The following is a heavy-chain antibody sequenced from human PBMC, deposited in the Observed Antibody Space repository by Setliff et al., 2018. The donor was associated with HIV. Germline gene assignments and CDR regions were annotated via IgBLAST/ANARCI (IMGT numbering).Heavy chain of an antibody. CDR3: AGVSSQFSEWRKDYFEY. J-gene: IGHJ4*02. D-gene: IGHD3-3*01. CDR1: GYRLTDFY. CDR2: ITPNSGGT. Sequence: ASVKVSCKASGYRLTDFYIHWVRQAPGQGLEWMGWITPNSGGTEYAGKCQGRVTLTRDTSINTAYMEVTRLTSEDTAVYYCAGVSSQFSEWRKDYFEYWGRGSLVTVSS. V-gene: IGHV1-2*02.